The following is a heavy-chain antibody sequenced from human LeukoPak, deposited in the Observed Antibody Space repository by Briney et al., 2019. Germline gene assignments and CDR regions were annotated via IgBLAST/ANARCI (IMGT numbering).Heavy chain of an antibody. V-gene: IGHV1-46*01. CDR2: INPSGGST. CDR1: GYTFTSYY. D-gene: IGHD6-19*01. CDR3: ARSPGIAVAGQGQYYFDY. J-gene: IGHJ4*02. Sequence: ASVKVSCKASGYTFTSYYMHWVRQAPGQGLEWMGIINPSGGSTSYAQKFQGRVTMTRDTSTNTVYMELSSLRSEDTAVYYCARSPGIAVAGQGQYYFDYWGQGTLVTVSS.